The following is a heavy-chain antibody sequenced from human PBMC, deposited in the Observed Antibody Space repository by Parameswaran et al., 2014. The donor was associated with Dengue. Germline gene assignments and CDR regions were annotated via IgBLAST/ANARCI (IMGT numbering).Heavy chain of an antibody. CDR2: IYSGGGT. J-gene: IGHJ4*02. V-gene: IGHV3-53*01. CDR3: ARYVGKTYYYDSSGSFDY. D-gene: IGHD3-22*01. Sequence: WIRQPPGKGLEWVSVIYSGGGTYYADSVKGRFTISRDNSKNTLYLQMNSLRAEDTAVYYCARYVGKTYYYDSSGSFDYWGQGTLVTVSS.